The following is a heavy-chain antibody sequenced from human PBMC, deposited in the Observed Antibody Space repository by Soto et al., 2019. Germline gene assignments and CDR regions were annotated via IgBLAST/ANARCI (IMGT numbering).Heavy chain of an antibody. Sequence: ASVKVSCKASGYTFTSYYMHWVQQAPGQGLEWMGILNPSGGSTSYAQKFQGRFTMTRDTSTSTVYMELSSLRSEDTAVYYCASAIYYYDSSGYYGYYYYGIAVWGQGTAVTVA. CDR2: LNPSGGST. CDR3: ASAIYYYDSSGYYGYYYYGIAV. V-gene: IGHV1-46*01. CDR1: GYTFTSYY. D-gene: IGHD3-22*01. J-gene: IGHJ6*02.